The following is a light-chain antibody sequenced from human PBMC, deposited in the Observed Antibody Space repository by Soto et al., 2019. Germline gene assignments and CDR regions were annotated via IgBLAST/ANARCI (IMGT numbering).Light chain of an antibody. CDR2: DAS. CDR1: QSVRSY. V-gene: IGKV3-11*01. J-gene: IGKJ4*01. Sequence: EVVLTQTPGTLSLSRGERATLSCRAGQSVRSYLAWYQQKPGQAPRLLIYDASNRATGIPARFSGSGSGTDFTLTVSSLEPEDFAVYYCQQRSDWPPTFGGGTKVDIK. CDR3: QQRSDWPPT.